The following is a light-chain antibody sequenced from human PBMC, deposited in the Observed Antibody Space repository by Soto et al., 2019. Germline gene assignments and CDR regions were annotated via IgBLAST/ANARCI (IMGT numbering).Light chain of an antibody. CDR3: QQYGSSPIT. V-gene: IGKV3D-20*01. CDR2: DAS. Sequence: EIVLTQSPATLSLSPGERATLSCGASQSVSSTYLAWYQQKPGLAPRLLLFDASSRATGIPDRFSGSGSGTDFTLSISRLEPEDSAVYYCQQYGSSPITFGRGTRLEIK. J-gene: IGKJ5*01. CDR1: QSVSSTY.